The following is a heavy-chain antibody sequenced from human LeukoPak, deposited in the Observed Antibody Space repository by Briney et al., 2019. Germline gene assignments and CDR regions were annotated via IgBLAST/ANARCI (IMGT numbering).Heavy chain of an antibody. CDR2: IGSGSNTI. Sequence: GGSLRLSCAASGFAFSDYDMTWVRQAPGKGLEWVSYIGSGSNTIYYADSVKGRFTISRDNAKNSLYLQMNSLRAEDTAVYYCARDRVAARPYAFDIWGQGTMVTVSS. J-gene: IGHJ3*02. D-gene: IGHD6-6*01. CDR3: ARDRVAARPYAFDI. V-gene: IGHV3-48*04. CDR1: GFAFSDYD.